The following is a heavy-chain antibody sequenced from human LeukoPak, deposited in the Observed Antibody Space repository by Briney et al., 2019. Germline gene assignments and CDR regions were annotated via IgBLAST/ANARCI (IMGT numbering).Heavy chain of an antibody. CDR3: ARPRSIAARPDAFDI. J-gene: IGHJ3*02. CDR2: IWYDGSNK. Sequence: GRSLRLSCAASGFTFSSYGMHWVRQAPGKGLEWVAVIWYDGSNKYYADSVKGRFTISRDNSKNTLYLQMNSLRAEDTAVYYCARPRSIAARPDAFDIWGQGTMVTVSS. D-gene: IGHD6-6*01. CDR1: GFTFSSYG. V-gene: IGHV3-33*01.